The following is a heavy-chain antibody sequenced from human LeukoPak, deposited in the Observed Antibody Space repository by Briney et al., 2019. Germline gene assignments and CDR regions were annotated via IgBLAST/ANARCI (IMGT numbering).Heavy chain of an antibody. CDR1: GYTFTNHG. V-gene: IGHV1-18*01. Sequence: ASVKVSCKASGYTFTNHGISWMRQAPGQGLEWMGWISTNNGDTNYVQKFQGRVTMTTDTSTTTAYMELRSLTSDDTAVYYCARDLELPDYWGQGTLVTVS. CDR3: ARDLELPDY. D-gene: IGHD1-7*01. J-gene: IGHJ4*02. CDR2: ISTNNGDT.